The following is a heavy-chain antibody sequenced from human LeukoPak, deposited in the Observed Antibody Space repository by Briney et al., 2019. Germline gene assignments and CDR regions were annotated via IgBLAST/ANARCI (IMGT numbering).Heavy chain of an antibody. V-gene: IGHV4-34*01. Sequence: SETLSLTCAVYGGSFSGYYWSWVRQPPGKGLEWVGEINHSGSTNYNPSLKSRVTISVDTSKYQFSLKLSSVTAADTAVYYCARGRGMIRVKHLDYWGQGTLVTVSS. D-gene: IGHD3-22*01. CDR3: ARGRGMIRVKHLDY. J-gene: IGHJ4*02. CDR1: GGSFSGYY. CDR2: INHSGST.